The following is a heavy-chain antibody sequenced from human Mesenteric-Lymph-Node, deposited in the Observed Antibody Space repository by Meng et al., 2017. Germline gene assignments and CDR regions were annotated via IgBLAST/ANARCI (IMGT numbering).Heavy chain of an antibody. V-gene: IGHV3-48*03. Sequence: GSLRLSCAASGFTFSSYEMNWARQAPGKGLEWVSYISSSGSTIYYADSVKGRFTISRDNAKNSLYLQMNSLRAEDTAVYYCARVSGYSYGLDYWGQGTLVTVSS. D-gene: IGHD5-18*01. CDR3: ARVSGYSYGLDY. J-gene: IGHJ4*02. CDR1: GFTFSSYE. CDR2: ISSSGSTI.